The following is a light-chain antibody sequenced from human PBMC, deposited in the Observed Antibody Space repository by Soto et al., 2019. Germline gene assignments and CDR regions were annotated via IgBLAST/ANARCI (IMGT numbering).Light chain of an antibody. CDR3: SSYTSSTTLYV. CDR2: DVS. CDR1: SRDVGGYNF. V-gene: IGLV2-14*01. J-gene: IGLJ1*01. Sequence: QSVLTQPASVSGSPGQSITISCTGTSRDVGGYNFVSWYQQHPGKAPKLMIYDVSNRPSGVSNRFSGSKSGNTAPLTIPGVQAEDEADYDCSSYTSSTTLYVFGTGTKV.